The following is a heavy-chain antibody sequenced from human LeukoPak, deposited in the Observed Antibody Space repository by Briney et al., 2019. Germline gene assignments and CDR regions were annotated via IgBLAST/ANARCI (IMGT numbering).Heavy chain of an antibody. J-gene: IGHJ4*02. CDR3: ARLHCSGGSCSYFDY. Sequence: PGRSLRLSCAASGFSFSSYAMYWVRQAPGKGLEWVAVISYDGSSKYYADSVKGRFTVSRDNSKNTLFLEMNSLRGEDTAVYYCARLHCSGGSCSYFDYWGQGTLVTVSS. CDR1: GFSFSSYA. CDR2: ISYDGSSK. D-gene: IGHD2-15*01. V-gene: IGHV3-30*04.